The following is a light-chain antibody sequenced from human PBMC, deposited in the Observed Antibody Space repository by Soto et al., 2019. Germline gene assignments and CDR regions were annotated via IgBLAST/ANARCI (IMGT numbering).Light chain of an antibody. CDR3: QKYNSAPPD. CDR2: AAS. Sequence: DIQMTQSPSSPSASVGDRVTITCRASQGISTYLAWYRQKPGKVPTLLIYAASTLQSGVPSRFSGSGSGTDFTLTISSLQPEDVATYYCQKYNSAPPDFGGGTKVEIK. J-gene: IGKJ4*01. CDR1: QGISTY. V-gene: IGKV1-27*01.